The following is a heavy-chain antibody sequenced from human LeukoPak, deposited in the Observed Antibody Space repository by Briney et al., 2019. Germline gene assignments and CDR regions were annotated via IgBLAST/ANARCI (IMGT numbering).Heavy chain of an antibody. CDR1: GGSFSVYY. J-gene: IGHJ3*02. CDR3: AGLGYIVPRDAFDI. Sequence: SETLSLTCAVYGGSFSVYYWSWIRQPPGKGLEWIGEINHGGSTNYNPSLKSRVTISVDTSKNQFSLKLSSVTAADTAVYYCAGLGYIVPRDAFDIWGQGTMVTVSS. D-gene: IGHD5-12*01. V-gene: IGHV4-34*01. CDR2: INHGGST.